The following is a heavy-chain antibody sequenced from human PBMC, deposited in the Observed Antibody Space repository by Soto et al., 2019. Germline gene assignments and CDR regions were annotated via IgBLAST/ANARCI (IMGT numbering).Heavy chain of an antibody. Sequence: GASVKVSCKASGNSFTTYYMHWVRQAPGQGLEWMGIINPSGGRTTYAQKFQGRVTMTRDTSTSTFHMELSSLTSEDTAVYYCAGLYHHDSSGYYDYWRQGTLVTVSS. CDR1: GNSFTTYY. CDR3: AGLYHHDSSGYYDY. CDR2: INPSGGRT. V-gene: IGHV1-46*01. J-gene: IGHJ4*02. D-gene: IGHD3-22*01.